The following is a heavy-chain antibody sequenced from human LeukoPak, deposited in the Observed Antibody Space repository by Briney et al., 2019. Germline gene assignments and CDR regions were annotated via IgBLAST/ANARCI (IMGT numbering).Heavy chain of an antibody. CDR1: GGSISSGSYY. J-gene: IGHJ2*01. CDR3: ARSFDDFWSGTQGYFDL. CDR2: IYTSGST. V-gene: IGHV4-61*02. D-gene: IGHD3-3*01. Sequence: SETLSLTCTVSGGSISSGSYYWSWIRQPAGEGLEWTGRIYTSGSTNYNPSLKSRVTISVDTSKNQFSLKLSSVTAADTAVYYCARSFDDFWSGTQGYFDLWGRGTLVTVSS.